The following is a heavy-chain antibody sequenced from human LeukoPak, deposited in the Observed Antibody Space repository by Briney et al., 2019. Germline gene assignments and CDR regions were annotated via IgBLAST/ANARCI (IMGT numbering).Heavy chain of an antibody. CDR2: ISWNSGSI. CDR3: AKDKTTVVTFPDY. CDR1: GFTFDDYA. J-gene: IGHJ4*02. V-gene: IGHV3-9*01. D-gene: IGHD4-17*01. Sequence: GGSLRLSCAVSGFTFDDYAMHWVRQAPGKGLEWVSGISWNSGSIGYADSVKGRFTISRDNAKNSLYLQMNSLRAEDTALYYCAKDKTTVVTFPDYWGREPWSPSPQ.